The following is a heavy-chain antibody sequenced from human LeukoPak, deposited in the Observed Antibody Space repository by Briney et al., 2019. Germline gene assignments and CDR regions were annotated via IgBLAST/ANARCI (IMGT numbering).Heavy chain of an antibody. D-gene: IGHD3-16*02. V-gene: IGHV5-10-1*01. Sequence: GESLKISCKGSGYSFTSYWTSWVRQMPGKGLEWMGRIDPSDSYTNYSPSFQGHVTISADKSISTAYLQWSSLKASDTAMYYCARQAPNLHDYVWGSYRYFPPIDYWGQGTLVTVSS. CDR2: IDPSDSYT. CDR1: GYSFTSYW. J-gene: IGHJ4*02. CDR3: ARQAPNLHDYVWGSYRYFPPIDY.